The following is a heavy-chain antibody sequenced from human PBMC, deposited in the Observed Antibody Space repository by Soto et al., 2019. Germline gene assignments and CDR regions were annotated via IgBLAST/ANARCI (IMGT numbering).Heavy chain of an antibody. CDR2: INHSGST. CDR3: ARAPGNYYDSIG. V-gene: IGHV4-34*01. D-gene: IGHD3-22*01. CDR1: GGSFSGYY. J-gene: IGHJ4*02. Sequence: PXATLSLTCAVYGGSFSGYYWSWIRQPPGKGLEWIGEINHSGSTNYNPSLKSRVTISVDTSKNQFSLKLSSVTAADTAVYYCARAPGNYYDSIGWGQGTLVTVPS.